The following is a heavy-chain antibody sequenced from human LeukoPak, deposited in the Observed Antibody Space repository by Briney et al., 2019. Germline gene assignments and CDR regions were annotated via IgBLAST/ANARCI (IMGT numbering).Heavy chain of an antibody. CDR3: AKGTVARFGEGDAFDI. CDR2: ISVSGGST. D-gene: IGHD3-16*01. J-gene: IGHJ3*02. Sequence: GGSLRLSCAASGFTFSSYAMSWVRQAPGKGVEWVSAISVSGGSTYYADSVKGRFTISRDNSKNTLYLQMNSLRAEDTAVYYCAKGTVARFGEGDAFDIWGQGTMVTVSS. CDR1: GFTFSSYA. V-gene: IGHV3-23*01.